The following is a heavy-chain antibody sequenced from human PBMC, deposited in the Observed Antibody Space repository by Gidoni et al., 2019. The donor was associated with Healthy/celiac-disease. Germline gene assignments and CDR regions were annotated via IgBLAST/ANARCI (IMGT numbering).Heavy chain of an antibody. CDR3: AKASGLYYYYYMDV. J-gene: IGHJ6*03. CDR2: ISWNSGSI. V-gene: IGHV3-9*01. CDR1: GFTFDAYA. Sequence: EVQLVESGGGLVQPGRSLRLSCAASGFTFDAYAMHWVRQAPGKGLEWVSGISWNSGSIGYADSVKGRFTISRDNAKNSLYLQMNSLRAEDTALYYCAKASGLYYYYYMDVWGKGTTVTVSS.